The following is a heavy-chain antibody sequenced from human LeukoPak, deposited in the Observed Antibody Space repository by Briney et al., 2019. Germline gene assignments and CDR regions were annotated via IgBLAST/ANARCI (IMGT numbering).Heavy chain of an antibody. CDR1: GLTFSSNW. J-gene: IGHJ4*02. CDR2: LKSDGSST. Sequence: GGSLRLSCAAPGLTFSSNWTHWVRQAPGKGVVWVSRLKSDGSSTSYGDSVKGRFTMSRENAKNTLYLQMNSLRAEDTAVYYWARSSPNYWGEGALVTVSS. V-gene: IGHV3-74*01. CDR3: ARSSPNY.